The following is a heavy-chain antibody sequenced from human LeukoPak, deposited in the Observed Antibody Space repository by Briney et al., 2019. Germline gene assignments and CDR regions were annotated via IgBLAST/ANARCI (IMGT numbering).Heavy chain of an antibody. CDR3: ARRSAYGSGSYYVAY. V-gene: IGHV1-8*03. Sequence: GASVKVSCKASGYTFTSYDINWVRQATGQGLEWMGWMNPNSGNTGYAQKFQGRVTITRNTSITTTYMELSSLRSEDTAVYYCARRSAYGSGSYYVAYCGEGTLVTVSA. CDR1: GYTFTSYD. J-gene: IGHJ4*02. D-gene: IGHD3-10*01. CDR2: MNPNSGNT.